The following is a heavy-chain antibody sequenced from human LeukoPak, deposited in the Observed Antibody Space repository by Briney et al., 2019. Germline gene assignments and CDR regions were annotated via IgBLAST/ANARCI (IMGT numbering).Heavy chain of an antibody. D-gene: IGHD3-9*01. J-gene: IGHJ4*02. CDR1: GYTFTSYY. Sequence: ASVKVSCTASGYTFTSYYMHWVRQAPGQGLEWMGIINPSGGSTSYAQKFQGRVTMTRDTSTSTVYMELSSLRSEDTAVYYCARGDGIRYFDWLLSLLDYWGQGTLVTVSS. CDR2: INPSGGST. CDR3: ARGDGIRYFDWLLSLLDY. V-gene: IGHV1-46*01.